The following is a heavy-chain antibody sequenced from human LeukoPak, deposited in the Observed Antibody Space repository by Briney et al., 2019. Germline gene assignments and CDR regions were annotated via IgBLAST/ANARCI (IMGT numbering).Heavy chain of an antibody. CDR3: ARDLTGYYKSQYNWFDP. CDR1: GFTFSSYG. Sequence: QPGGSLRLSCAASGFTFSSYGMHWVRQAPGKGLEWVAVIWYDGSNKYYADSVKGRFTISRDNSKNTLYLQMNSLRAEDAAVYYCARDLTGYYKSQYNWFDPWGQGTLVTVSS. V-gene: IGHV3-33*01. D-gene: IGHD3-9*01. J-gene: IGHJ5*02. CDR2: IWYDGSNK.